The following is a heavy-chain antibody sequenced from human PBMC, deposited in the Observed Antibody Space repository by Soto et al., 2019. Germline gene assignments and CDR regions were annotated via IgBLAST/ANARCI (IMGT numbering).Heavy chain of an antibody. D-gene: IGHD3-9*01. J-gene: IGHJ4*02. CDR1: GFTFSSYA. Sequence: PGGSLRLSCSASGFTFSSYAMHWVRQAPGKGLEYVSAISGSGASTYYADSVKGRFTISRDNSKNTLYLQMNSLRAEDTAVYYCAHFDWFIDYWGQGTLVTVSS. CDR2: ISGSGAST. CDR3: AHFDWFIDY. V-gene: IGHV3-64*04.